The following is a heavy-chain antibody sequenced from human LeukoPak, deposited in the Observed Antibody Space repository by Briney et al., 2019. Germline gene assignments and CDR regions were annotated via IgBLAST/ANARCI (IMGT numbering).Heavy chain of an antibody. Sequence: AGGSLRLSCAASGFTFSSYAMSWVRQAPGKGLEWVSAISGSGGSTYYADSVKGRFTISRDNAKNSLYLQMNSLRAEDTAVYYCARDSYYYVSSGYLVWGQGTLVTVSS. CDR2: ISGSGGST. J-gene: IGHJ4*02. CDR1: GFTFSSYA. V-gene: IGHV3-23*01. D-gene: IGHD3-22*01. CDR3: ARDSYYYVSSGYLV.